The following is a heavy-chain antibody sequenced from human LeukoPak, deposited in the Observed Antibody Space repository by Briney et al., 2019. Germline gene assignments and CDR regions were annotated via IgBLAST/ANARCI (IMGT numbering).Heavy chain of an antibody. CDR1: GYTFTNFG. D-gene: IGHD2-2*01. Sequence: SVKVSCKASGYTFTNFGISWVRQAPGQGLEWMGGIIPIFGTANYAQKFQGRVTITTDESTSTAYMELSSLRSEDTAVYYCARDGCSSTSCYPAVYNWFDPWGQGTLVTVSS. CDR2: IIPIFGTA. CDR3: ARDGCSSTSCYPAVYNWFDP. J-gene: IGHJ5*02. V-gene: IGHV1-69*05.